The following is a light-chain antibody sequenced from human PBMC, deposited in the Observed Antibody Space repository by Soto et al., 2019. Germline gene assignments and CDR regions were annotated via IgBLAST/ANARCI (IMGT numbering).Light chain of an antibody. V-gene: IGKV3-20*01. Sequence: EIVLTQSPGTLSLSPGQRATLSCRASESISRDYLAWCQQRLGQAPRLLIYGASSRATGIPDRFSGSGSGTDFTLTISRLEPEDFAVYYCQQYGSSLTWTFGQGTKVDIK. CDR3: QQYGSSLTWT. CDR2: GAS. J-gene: IGKJ1*01. CDR1: ESISRDY.